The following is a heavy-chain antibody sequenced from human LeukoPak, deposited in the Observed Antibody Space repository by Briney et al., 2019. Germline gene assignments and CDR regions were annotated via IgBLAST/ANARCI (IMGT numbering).Heavy chain of an antibody. CDR1: GFTFSTCA. CDR3: AKSPRGYNYYMDV. Sequence: PGGSLRLSCAVTGFTFSTCAMSWVRQAPGKGLEWVAVISGAAISIYYADSVKGRFTISRDNSNNTLYLQVNSLRAEDTAIYYCAKSPRGYNYYMDVWGKGTTVTVSS. CDR2: ISGAAISI. D-gene: IGHD3-10*01. J-gene: IGHJ6*03. V-gene: IGHV3-23*01.